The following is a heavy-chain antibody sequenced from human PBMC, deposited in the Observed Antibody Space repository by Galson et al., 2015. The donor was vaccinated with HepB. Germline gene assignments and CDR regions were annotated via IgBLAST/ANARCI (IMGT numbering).Heavy chain of an antibody. V-gene: IGHV3-30-3*01. CDR2: ISYDGSNK. CDR3: ARDAPLITGTPEPNWFDP. CDR1: GFTFSSYA. D-gene: IGHD1-20*01. J-gene: IGHJ5*02. Sequence: SLRLSCAASGFTFSSYAMHWVRQAPGKGLEWVAVISYDGSNKYYADSVKGRFTISRDNSKNTLYLQMNSLRAEDTAVYYCARDAPLITGTPEPNWFDPWGQGTLVTVSS.